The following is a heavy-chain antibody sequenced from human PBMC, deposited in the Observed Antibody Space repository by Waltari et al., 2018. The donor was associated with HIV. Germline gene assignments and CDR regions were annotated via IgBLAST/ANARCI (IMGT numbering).Heavy chain of an antibody. Sequence: QVQLVESGGGVVQPGRSVRLACAASGFRYFTCGMHWVRQAPGKDVERMEGISDDRGHQYDAESGNGRFTITRDDSKNTLYLDMKSLRPEDTAVYYSRKSGAVANMYSYYGMDVWGQGTTVTVSS. CDR1: GFRYFTCG. CDR3: RKSGAVANMYSYYGMDV. CDR2: ISDDRGHQ. D-gene: IGHD6-19*01. J-gene: IGHJ6*02. V-gene: IGHV3-30*18.